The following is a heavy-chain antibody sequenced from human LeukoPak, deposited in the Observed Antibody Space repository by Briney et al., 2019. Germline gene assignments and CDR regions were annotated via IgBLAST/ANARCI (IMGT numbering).Heavy chain of an antibody. CDR2: ISGDGGST. CDR3: ALRGYSYGFDY. Sequence: GGSLRLSCAASGCTFDDYAMHWVRQAPGKGLEWVSLISGDGGSTYYADSVKGRFTISRDNSKNSLYLQMNSLRTEDTALYYCALRGYSYGFDYWGQGTLVTVSS. V-gene: IGHV3-43*02. CDR1: GCTFDDYA. J-gene: IGHJ4*02. D-gene: IGHD5-18*01.